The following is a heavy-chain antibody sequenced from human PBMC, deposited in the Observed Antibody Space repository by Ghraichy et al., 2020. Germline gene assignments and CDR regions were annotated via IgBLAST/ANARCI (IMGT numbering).Heavy chain of an antibody. Sequence: GGSLRLSCAASGFTFSSYGMHWVRQAPGKGLEWVAVISYDGSNKYYADSVKGRFTISRDNSKNTLYLQMNSLRAEDTAVYYCAKDVVPAAMYYYYMDVWGKGTTVTVSS. D-gene: IGHD2-2*01. V-gene: IGHV3-30*18. CDR1: GFTFSSYG. J-gene: IGHJ6*03. CDR3: AKDVVPAAMYYYYMDV. CDR2: ISYDGSNK.